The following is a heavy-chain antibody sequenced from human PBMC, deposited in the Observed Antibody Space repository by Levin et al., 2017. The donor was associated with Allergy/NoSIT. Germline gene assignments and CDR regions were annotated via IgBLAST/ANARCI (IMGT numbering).Heavy chain of an antibody. CDR2: ISTSGGST. Sequence: QAGGSLRLSCVDSGFTFSTYAMSWVRQVPGKGLQWVSSISTSGGSTYYADSVKGRFTISRDNSKNTLYLQMNSLRVEDTAVYYCAKGPNRYSNYQNWFDPWGQGTLVTVSS. CDR1: GFTFSTYA. CDR3: AKGPNRYSNYQNWFDP. D-gene: IGHD4-11*01. J-gene: IGHJ5*02. V-gene: IGHV3-23*01.